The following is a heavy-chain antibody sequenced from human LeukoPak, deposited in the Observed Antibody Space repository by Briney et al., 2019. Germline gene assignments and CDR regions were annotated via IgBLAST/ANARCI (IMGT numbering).Heavy chain of an antibody. V-gene: IGHV3-74*01. CDR3: VGGYGGDY. CDR2: INSDGSDT. CDR1: GFSFDDFA. J-gene: IGHJ4*02. Sequence: GGSLRLSCAASGFSFDDFAIHWVRQAPGKGLVWVSRINSDGSDTRHADSVKGRFTISRDNAKNTLYLQMNSLRAEDTAVYYCVGGYGGDYWGQGTLVTVSS. D-gene: IGHD5-12*01.